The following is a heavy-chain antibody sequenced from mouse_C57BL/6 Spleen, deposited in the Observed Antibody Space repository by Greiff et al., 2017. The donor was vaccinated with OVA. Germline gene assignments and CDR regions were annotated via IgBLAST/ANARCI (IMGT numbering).Heavy chain of an antibody. CDR3: ARRGYYGSSSCAIDY. CDR2: IYPGGGYT. Sequence: VQLQESGAELVRPGTSVKMSCKASGYTFTNYWIGWAKQRPGHGLEWIGDIYPGGGYTNSNEKFKGKATLTADKSSSTAYMQFSSLTSEDSAIYYCARRGYYGSSSCAIDYWGQGTSVTVSS. CDR1: GYTFTNYW. D-gene: IGHD1-1*01. J-gene: IGHJ4*01. V-gene: IGHV1-63*01.